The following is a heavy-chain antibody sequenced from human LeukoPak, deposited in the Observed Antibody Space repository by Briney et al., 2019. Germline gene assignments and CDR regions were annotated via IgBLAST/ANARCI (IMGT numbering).Heavy chain of an antibody. V-gene: IGHV3-64*01. CDR1: GFTFSSYA. Sequence: GGSLRLSCAASGFTFSSYAMHWVRQAPGKGLEYISAISNGGGSTHYANSVKGRFTISRDNSKNTLYLQMGSLRAENMAVYYCARPYYDIWSAYVYWGQGTLVTVSS. J-gene: IGHJ4*02. D-gene: IGHD3-3*01. CDR2: ISNGGGST. CDR3: ARPYYDIWSAYVY.